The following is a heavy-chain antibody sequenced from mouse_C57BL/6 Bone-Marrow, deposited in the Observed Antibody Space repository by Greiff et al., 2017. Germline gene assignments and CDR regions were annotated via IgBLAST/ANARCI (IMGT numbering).Heavy chain of an antibody. J-gene: IGHJ2*01. CDR3: TSSLWTFDY. D-gene: IGHD1-1*02. CDR2: IRNKASNHAT. V-gene: IGHV6-6*01. CDR1: GFTFSDAW. Sequence: EVKVEESGGGLVQPGGSMKLSCAASGFTFSDAWMDWVRQSPEKGLEWVAEIRNKASNHATSYAESVKGRFTISSYDAKNSVYLQMNRLRAEDNGIYYCTSSLWTFDYWGQGTTLTVSS.